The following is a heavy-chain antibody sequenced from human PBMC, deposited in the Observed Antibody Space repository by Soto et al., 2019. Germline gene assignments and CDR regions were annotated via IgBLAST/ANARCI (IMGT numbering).Heavy chain of an antibody. D-gene: IGHD1-1*01. CDR1: GYTFSTYG. V-gene: IGHV1-18*01. Sequence: QVQLVQSGAEVKKPGASVKVSCKASGYTFSTYGFSWVRQAPGQGLEWMGWIGADNGDTNYAQNFQGRVTMTTDTSKTTSYMALRRLTSDDTAVYFCARDWKGAEGFDPWGQGTLVTVSS. J-gene: IGHJ5*02. CDR2: IGADNGDT. CDR3: ARDWKGAEGFDP.